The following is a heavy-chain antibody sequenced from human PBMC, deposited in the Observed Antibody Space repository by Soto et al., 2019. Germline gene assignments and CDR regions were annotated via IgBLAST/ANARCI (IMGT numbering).Heavy chain of an antibody. J-gene: IGHJ6*03. V-gene: IGHV1-18*01. D-gene: IGHD3-9*01. Sequence: ASVKVSCKASGYTFTSYGISWVRQAPGQGLEWMGWISAYNGNTNYPQKLQGRVTMTTDTSTSTAYLELRSLRSDDTAVYYYARSSRNYDILTGRILYYYYMDVWGKGTTVTVSS. CDR1: GYTFTSYG. CDR2: ISAYNGNT. CDR3: ARSSRNYDILTGRILYYYYMDV.